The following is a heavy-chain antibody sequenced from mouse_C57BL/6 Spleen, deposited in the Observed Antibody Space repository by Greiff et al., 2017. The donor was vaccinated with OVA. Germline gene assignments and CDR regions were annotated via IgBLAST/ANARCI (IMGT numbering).Heavy chain of an antibody. CDR2: INPSTGGT. D-gene: IGHD1-1*01. Sequence: EVQLVESGPELVKPGASVKISCKASGYSFTGYYMNWVKQSPEKSLEWIGEINPSTGGTTYNQKFKAKATLTVDKSSSTAYMQLKSLTSEDSAVYYCARSPPTVVAKAMDYWGQGTSVTVSS. CDR3: ARSPPTVVAKAMDY. J-gene: IGHJ4*01. V-gene: IGHV1-42*01. CDR1: GYSFTGYY.